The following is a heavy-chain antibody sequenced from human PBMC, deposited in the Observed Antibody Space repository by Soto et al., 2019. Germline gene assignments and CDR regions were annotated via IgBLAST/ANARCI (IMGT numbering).Heavy chain of an antibody. V-gene: IGHV1-69*17. J-gene: IGHJ4*02. CDR3: ARESLGAKGADH. CDR1: GDTFNSYV. D-gene: IGHD3-16*01. Sequence: QVQLVQSGAEVKRPGSSVKVSCESSGDTFNSYVISWVRQAPGQGLEWMGGIIPIIGVTHYAQKFRGRVTISALSSTGTAYMELTNLGFEDTALYYCARESLGAKGADHWGQGTLVTVS. CDR2: IIPIIGVT.